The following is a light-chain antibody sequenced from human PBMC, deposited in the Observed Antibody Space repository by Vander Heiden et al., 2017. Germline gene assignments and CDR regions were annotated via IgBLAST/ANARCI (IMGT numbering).Light chain of an antibody. J-gene: IGKJ1*01. V-gene: IGKV2-30*01. Sequence: EVVMTQSPLSLPVTLGQPASIACRSSQSLLYSDGNTYLNWFQQRPGQSPRRLIYKVSDRDSGVPDRFSGSGSGTDFTLKISRVEAEDVGVYYCMQGTQWPWTFGQGTRVEIK. CDR2: KVS. CDR1: QSLLYSDGNTY. CDR3: MQGTQWPWT.